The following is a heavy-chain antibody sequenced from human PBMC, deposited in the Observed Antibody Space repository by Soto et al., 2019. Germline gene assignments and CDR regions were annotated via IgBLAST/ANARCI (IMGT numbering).Heavy chain of an antibody. Sequence: QVQLVESGGGVVQPGRSLRLSCAASGFTFSSDAMHWVRQAPGKGLEWVAVISYDGSNKYYADSVKGRFTISRDNSKNTLYLQMNSLRAEDTDVYYCASGGYYDFWSGYYPTLYYYYGMDDWGQGTTVTVSS. CDR3: ASGGYYDFWSGYYPTLYYYYGMDD. J-gene: IGHJ6*02. V-gene: IGHV3-30-3*01. CDR2: ISYDGSNK. D-gene: IGHD3-3*01. CDR1: GFTFSSDA.